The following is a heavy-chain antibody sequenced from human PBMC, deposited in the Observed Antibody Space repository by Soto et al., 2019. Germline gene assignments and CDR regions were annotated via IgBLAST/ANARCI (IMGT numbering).Heavy chain of an antibody. D-gene: IGHD5-18*01. V-gene: IGHV3-30-3*01. CDR3: ARDPLWGTAMVLWYFDL. CDR1: GFTCSSYA. CDR2: ISYDGSNK. Sequence: QVQLVESGGGVVQPGRSLRLSCAASGFTCSSYAMHWVRQGPGKGLEWVAVISYDGSNKYYADSVKGRFTISRDNSKNTLYLQMNSLRAEDTAVYYCARDPLWGTAMVLWYFDLWGRGTLVTVSS. J-gene: IGHJ2*01.